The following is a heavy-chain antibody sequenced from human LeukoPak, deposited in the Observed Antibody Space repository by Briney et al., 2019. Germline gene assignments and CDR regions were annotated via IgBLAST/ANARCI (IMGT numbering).Heavy chain of an antibody. CDR2: MNPNSGNT. D-gene: IGHD3-10*01. J-gene: IGHJ4*02. Sequence: ASVKVSCKASGYTFTSYDINWVRQATGQGLEWMGWMNPNSGNTGYAQKFQGRVTITRNTSISTAYMELSSLRSEDTAVYYCATRLITMVRGVIITQGIDYFDYWGQGTLVTVSS. V-gene: IGHV1-8*03. CDR3: ATRLITMVRGVIITQGIDYFDY. CDR1: GYTFTSYD.